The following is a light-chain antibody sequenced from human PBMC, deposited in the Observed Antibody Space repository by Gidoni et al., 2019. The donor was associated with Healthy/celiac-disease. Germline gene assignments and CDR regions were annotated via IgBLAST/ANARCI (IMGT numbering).Light chain of an antibody. CDR1: QDISNY. J-gene: IGKJ2*01. V-gene: IGKV1-33*01. CDR3: QQYDNLTYT. Sequence: DIQMTQSPSSLSESVGDRVTITCQASQDISNYLNWYQQKPGKAPKRLIYDASNLETGVPSRFSGSGSGTDFTFTISSLQPEDIATYYCQQYDNLTYTFGQGTKLEIK. CDR2: DAS.